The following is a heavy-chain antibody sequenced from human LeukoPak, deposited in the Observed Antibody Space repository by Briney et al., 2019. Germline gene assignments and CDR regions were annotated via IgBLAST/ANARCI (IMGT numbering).Heavy chain of an antibody. CDR1: GFTFSSYW. Sequence: GGSLRLSCAASGFTFSSYWMSWVRQAPGKGLEWVANIKQDGSEKYYVDSVKGRFTISRDNAKNSLYLQMNSLRAEDTAVYYCARISASRSSWYYYYYGMDVWGKGNPGHRLL. D-gene: IGHD6-13*01. CDR3: ARISASRSSWYYYYYGMDV. CDR2: IKQDGSEK. V-gene: IGHV3-7*03. J-gene: IGHJ6*04.